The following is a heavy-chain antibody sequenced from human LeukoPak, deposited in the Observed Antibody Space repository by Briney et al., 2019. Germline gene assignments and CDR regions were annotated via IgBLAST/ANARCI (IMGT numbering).Heavy chain of an antibody. V-gene: IGHV4-34*01. J-gene: IGHJ6*03. CDR3: ARGQKRDFAWIQLWLGAGYYMDV. CDR2: INHSGST. Sequence: PSETLSLTCAVYGGSFSGYYWSWIRQPPGKGLEWIGEINHSGSTNYNPSLKSRVTISVDTSKNQFSLKLSSVTAADTAVYYCARGQKRDFAWIQLWLGAGYYMDVWGEGTTVTVSS. CDR1: GGSFSGYY. D-gene: IGHD5-18*01.